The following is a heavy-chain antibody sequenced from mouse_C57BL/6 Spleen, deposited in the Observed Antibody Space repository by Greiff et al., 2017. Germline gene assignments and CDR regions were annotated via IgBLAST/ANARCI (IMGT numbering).Heavy chain of an antibody. CDR3: ARSRDYGSSYAMDY. V-gene: IGHV1-69*01. Sequence: QVQLKQSGAELVMPGASVKLSCKASGYTFTSYWMHWVKQRPGQGLEWIGEIDPSDSYTNYNQKFKGKSTLTVDKSSRTAYMQLSSLTSEDSAVYYCARSRDYGSSYAMDYWGQGTSVTVSS. CDR2: IDPSDSYT. J-gene: IGHJ4*01. D-gene: IGHD1-1*01. CDR1: GYTFTSYW.